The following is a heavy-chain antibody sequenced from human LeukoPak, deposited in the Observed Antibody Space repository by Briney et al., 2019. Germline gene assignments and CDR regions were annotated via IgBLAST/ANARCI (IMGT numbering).Heavy chain of an antibody. CDR1: GFTFSSYS. CDR3: ARDSCGWYGGGFDY. J-gene: IGHJ4*02. V-gene: IGHV3-48*01. Sequence: GGSLRLSCAASGFTFSSYSMNWVRQAPGKGLEWVSYISSSSVTIYYADSVKGRFTISRDNSKNTLYLQMNSLRAEDTAVYYCARDSCGWYGGGFDYWGQGTLVTVSS. CDR2: ISSSSVTI. D-gene: IGHD6-19*01.